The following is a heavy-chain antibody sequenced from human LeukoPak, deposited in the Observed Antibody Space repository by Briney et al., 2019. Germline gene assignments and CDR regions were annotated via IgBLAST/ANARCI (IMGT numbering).Heavy chain of an antibody. CDR3: ARREGIHRSYYVLNYYYYYYMDV. J-gene: IGHJ6*03. CDR2: INTNTRNP. V-gene: IGHV7-4-1*02. D-gene: IGHD3-10*02. CDR1: GYTFTSYA. Sequence: ASVKVSCKASGYTFTSYAMNWVRQAPGQGLEWMGWINTNTRNPTYAQGFTGRFVFSLDTSVSTAYLQISSLKAEDTAVYYCARREGIHRSYYVLNYYYYYYMDVWGKGTTVTVSS.